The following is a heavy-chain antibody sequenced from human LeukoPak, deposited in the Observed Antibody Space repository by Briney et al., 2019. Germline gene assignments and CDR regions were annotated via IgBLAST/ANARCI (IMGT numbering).Heavy chain of an antibody. V-gene: IGHV3-74*03. CDR2: ISDDGSII. D-gene: IGHD3-22*01. J-gene: IGHJ4*02. CDR1: GFTFSRDW. Sequence: PGGSLRLSCAASGFTFSRDWMHWVRQAPGKGPVWVSRISDDGSIITYADSVKGRFTISRDNAKSTMFLQMNSLRAEDTAVYFCARRYYETNVYDRHFDHWGQGILVTVSS. CDR3: ARRYYETNVYDRHFDH.